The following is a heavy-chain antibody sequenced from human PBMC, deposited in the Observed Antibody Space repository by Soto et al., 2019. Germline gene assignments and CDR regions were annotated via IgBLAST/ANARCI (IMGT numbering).Heavy chain of an antibody. CDR3: TTDVGLAAAGSYYYYYMDV. CDR2: IKSKTDGGTT. V-gene: IGHV3-15*01. D-gene: IGHD6-13*01. Sequence: GGSLRLSCAASGFTFSNAWMSWVRQAPGKGLEWVGRIKSKTDGGTTDYAAPVKGRFTISRDDSKNTLYLQMNSLKTEDTAVYYCTTDVGLAAAGSYYYYYMDVWGKGTTVTVSS. CDR1: GFTFSNAW. J-gene: IGHJ6*03.